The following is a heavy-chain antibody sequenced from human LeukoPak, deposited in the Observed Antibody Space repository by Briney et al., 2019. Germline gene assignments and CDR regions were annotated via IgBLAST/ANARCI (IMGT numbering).Heavy chain of an antibody. V-gene: IGHV3-23*01. CDR1: GFTFSSYA. Sequence: GGSLRLSCAASGFTFSSYAMSWVRQAPGKGLEWVSAISGSGGSTYYADSVKGRFTISRDNSKNTLYLQMNSLRAEDTAVYYCARTGVVRYYFDYWGQGTLVTVSP. D-gene: IGHD3-3*01. CDR2: ISGSGGST. CDR3: ARTGVVRYYFDY. J-gene: IGHJ4*02.